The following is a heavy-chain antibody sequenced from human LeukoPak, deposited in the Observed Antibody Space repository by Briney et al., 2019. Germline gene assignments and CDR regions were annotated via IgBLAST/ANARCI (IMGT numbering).Heavy chain of an antibody. CDR1: GFTFSSYG. D-gene: IGHD6-6*01. J-gene: IGHJ6*02. V-gene: IGHV3-30*18. Sequence: QSGGSLRLSCAASGFTFSSYGMHWVRQAPGMGLEWVAVISYDGSNKYYADSVKGRFTISRDNSKNTLYLQMNSLRAEDTAVYYCAKSREYSNPTDYYGMDVWGQGTTVTVSS. CDR2: ISYDGSNK. CDR3: AKSREYSNPTDYYGMDV.